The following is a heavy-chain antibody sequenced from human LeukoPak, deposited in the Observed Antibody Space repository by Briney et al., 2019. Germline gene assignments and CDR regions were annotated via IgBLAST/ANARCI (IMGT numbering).Heavy chain of an antibody. D-gene: IGHD3-22*01. J-gene: IGHJ4*02. CDR2: ISSSGSTI. CDR3: ARDRRYYYDSQFDY. CDR1: GFTFSSYS. Sequence: PGGSLRLSCAASGFTFSSYSMNWVRQAPGKGLEWVSYISSSGSTIYYADSVKGRFTISRDNAKNSLYLQMNSLRAEDTAVYYCARDRRYYYDSQFDYWGQGTLVTVSS. V-gene: IGHV3-48*04.